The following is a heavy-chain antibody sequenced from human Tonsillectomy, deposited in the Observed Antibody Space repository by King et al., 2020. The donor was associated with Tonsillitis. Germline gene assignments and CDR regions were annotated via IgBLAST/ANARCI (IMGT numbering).Heavy chain of an antibody. CDR2: IYYSGST. CDR1: GGSISSSSYY. V-gene: IGHV4-39*07. J-gene: IGHJ3*02. CDR3: ARHMASSSWYRATDAFDI. Sequence: MQLQESGPGLVKPSETQSLTCTVSGGSISSSSYYWGWIRQPPGKGLEWIGSIYYSGSTYYNPSLKSRVTISVDTSKNQFSLKLSSVTAADTAVYYCARHMASSSWYRATDAFDIWGQGTMVTVSS. D-gene: IGHD6-13*01.